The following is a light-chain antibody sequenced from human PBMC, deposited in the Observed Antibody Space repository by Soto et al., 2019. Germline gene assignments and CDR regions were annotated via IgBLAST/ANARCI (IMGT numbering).Light chain of an antibody. J-gene: IGKJ4*01. CDR3: QPYNISPLI. Sequence: DIQMTQSPSTLSASVGDRVTITCRASQSISSWLAWYQQKPGKAPKLLIYKASSLESGVPSRFSGSGSGTEFTLTISSLQPDDFATYYCQPYNISPLIFGGGTQVEIK. CDR2: KAS. V-gene: IGKV1-5*03. CDR1: QSISSW.